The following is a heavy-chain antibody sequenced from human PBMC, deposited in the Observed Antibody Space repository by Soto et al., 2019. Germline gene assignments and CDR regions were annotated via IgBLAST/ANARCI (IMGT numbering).Heavy chain of an antibody. Sequence: PSETLSLTCAASGGSIISGGYSWSWIRQPPGKGLEWIGYIYHSENTYYNPSLMSRVTISVDTSKNQFSLKLRSVTAADTAVYYCAREAGDGSYFDYWGQGTLVTVSS. J-gene: IGHJ4*01. CDR1: GGSIISGGYS. D-gene: IGHD7-27*01. V-gene: IGHV4-30-2*01. CDR2: IYHSENT. CDR3: AREAGDGSYFDY.